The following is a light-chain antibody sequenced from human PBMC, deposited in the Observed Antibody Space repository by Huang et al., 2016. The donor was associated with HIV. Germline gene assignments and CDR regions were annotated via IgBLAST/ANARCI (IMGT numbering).Light chain of an antibody. V-gene: IGKV1-5*03. Sequence: DIQMTQSPSTLSASVGDRVTITCRASPSISEYFAWYQKKPGEAPNLLIYKASSLEGGVPPRFSGSVSGTEFTLTISSLQADDVATYYCQQYNNYPWTFGQGTLVEIK. CDR2: KAS. CDR1: PSISEY. J-gene: IGKJ1*01. CDR3: QQYNNYPWT.